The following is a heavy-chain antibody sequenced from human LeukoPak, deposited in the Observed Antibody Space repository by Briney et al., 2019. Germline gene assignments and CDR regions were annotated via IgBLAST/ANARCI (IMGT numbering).Heavy chain of an antibody. CDR2: IWYDGSNE. D-gene: IGHD2-21*02. V-gene: IGHV3-33*01. CDR1: GFTFSSYG. CDR3: ARGGLARGTDCSYGMDV. J-gene: IGHJ6*02. Sequence: GRSLRLSCAASGFTFSSYGMHWVRQAPGKGLEWVAVIWYDGSNEYYADSVKGRFTISRDNSKNTLHLQMNSLRAEDTAVYYCARGGLARGTDCSYGMDVWGQGTTVTVSS.